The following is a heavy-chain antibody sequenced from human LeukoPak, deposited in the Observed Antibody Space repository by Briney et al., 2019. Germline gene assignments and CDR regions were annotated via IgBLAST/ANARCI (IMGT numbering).Heavy chain of an antibody. CDR3: ASLREGGVAHWFDP. J-gene: IGHJ5*02. D-gene: IGHD2-15*01. CDR1: GGSINSRSHY. Sequence: SETLSLTCIVSGGSINSRSHYWGWIRQPPGKGLEWIGNIYYSGSTYYNPSLKSRVTISIDTSKNQFSLKLSSVAATDTAVYYCASLREGGVAHWFDPWGQGTLVTVSS. CDR2: IYYSGST. V-gene: IGHV4-39*01.